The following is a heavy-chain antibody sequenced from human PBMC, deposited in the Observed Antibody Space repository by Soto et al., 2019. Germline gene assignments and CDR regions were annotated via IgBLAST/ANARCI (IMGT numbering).Heavy chain of an antibody. CDR2: IYHSGSI. CDR1: SGSISSTNW. V-gene: IGHV4-4*02. Sequence: QVQLQESGPGLVKPSGTLSLSCVVSSGSISSTNWWSWVRQPPGRGLEWIGAIYHSGSINYNPSLRSRATISVDKSKNHFSLNLISVTAADTAVYFCVKEGSGWSYLDHWGQGILVTVSS. J-gene: IGHJ4*02. CDR3: VKEGSGWSYLDH. D-gene: IGHD6-19*01.